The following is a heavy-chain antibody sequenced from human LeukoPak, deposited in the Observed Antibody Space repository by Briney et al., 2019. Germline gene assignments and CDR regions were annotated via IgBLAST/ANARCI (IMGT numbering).Heavy chain of an antibody. Sequence: PSQTLSLTCTVSGGSISSGDYYWSWIRQPPGKGLEWLGYIYYSGSTYYNPSRKSRVTISVHTSKKQWSLELSSVPAADTAVYYCASVDYYYDSSGLREDAFDIWGQGTMVTVSS. CDR3: ASVDYYYDSSGLREDAFDI. D-gene: IGHD3-22*01. V-gene: IGHV4-30-4*01. CDR2: IYYSGST. J-gene: IGHJ3*02. CDR1: GGSISSGDYY.